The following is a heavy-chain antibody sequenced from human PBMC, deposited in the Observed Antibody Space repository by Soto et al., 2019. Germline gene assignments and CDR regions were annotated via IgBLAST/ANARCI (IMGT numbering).Heavy chain of an antibody. J-gene: IGHJ4*02. V-gene: IGHV4-30-2*01. CDR1: GVSIASGGYS. CDR3: ARYSGTYFDY. CDR2: IYPIGNT. D-gene: IGHD1-26*01. Sequence: QVQLQESGSGLVKPSQTLSLTCAVSGVSIASGGYSWSWIRQPPGKGLEWIGYIYPIGNTYYNPSLQSRVTISVDKSTNQISLKMSSMTAADTAVYYCARYSGTYFDYWGQGSLVTVTS.